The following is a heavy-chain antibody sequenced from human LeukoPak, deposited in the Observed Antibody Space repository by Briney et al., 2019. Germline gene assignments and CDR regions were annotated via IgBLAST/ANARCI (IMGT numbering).Heavy chain of an antibody. V-gene: IGHV4-34*01. D-gene: IGHD6-19*01. J-gene: IGHJ4*02. CDR3: ARSILAGTGGFDY. Sequence: PSETLSLTCAVYGGSFSGDFWSWIRQSPGKGLEWIGEINHGGSTTYNPSLQSRVTMSVDTSTNQISLKMTSVTAADTAIYYCARSILAGTGGFDYWGQGSLITVSS. CDR2: INHGGST. CDR1: GGSFSGDF.